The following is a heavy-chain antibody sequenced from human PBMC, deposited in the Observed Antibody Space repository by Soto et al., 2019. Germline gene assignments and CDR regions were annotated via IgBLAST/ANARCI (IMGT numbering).Heavy chain of an antibody. V-gene: IGHV4-4*07. CDR3: ARDLGWGSYINWFDP. Sequence: SETLSLTCTVSGGSISSYYWSWIRQPAGKGLEWIGRIYTSGSTNYNPSLKSRVTMSVDTPKNQFSLKLSSVTAADTAVYYCARDLGWGSYINWFDPWGQGTLVTVSS. CDR1: GGSISSYY. CDR2: IYTSGST. D-gene: IGHD1-26*01. J-gene: IGHJ5*02.